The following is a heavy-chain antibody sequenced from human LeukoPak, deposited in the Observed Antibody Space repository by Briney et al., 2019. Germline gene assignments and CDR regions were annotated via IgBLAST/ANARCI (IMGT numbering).Heavy chain of an antibody. V-gene: IGHV6-1*01. CDR3: ARAGGNDSSWYLWDFQH. CDR2: TYYRSKWYS. CDR1: GDSVSNNSAA. D-gene: IGHD6-13*01. J-gene: IGHJ1*01. Sequence: SQTLSLTCALSGDSVSNNSAAWNWIRQSPSRGLEWLGRTYYRSKWYSDYPISVKSRITINSDTSKNQFSLQLNSVTPDDTAVYYCARAGGNDSSWYLWDFQHWGQGALVSVSS.